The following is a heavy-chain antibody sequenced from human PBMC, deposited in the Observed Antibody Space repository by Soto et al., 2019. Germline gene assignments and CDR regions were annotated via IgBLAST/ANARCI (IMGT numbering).Heavy chain of an antibody. CDR3: ARELERVFDY. Sequence: QVQLVESGGGVFQPGRSLRLSCAASGFTFSSYAMHWVRQAPGKGLEWVAVIAYDGRNKYYADSVKGRFTISRDNSKNTLYQQMNSLRIEDTAVYYCARELERVFDYWGQGTLVTVSS. J-gene: IGHJ4*02. CDR1: GFTFSSYA. CDR2: IAYDGRNK. D-gene: IGHD1-1*01. V-gene: IGHV3-30*04.